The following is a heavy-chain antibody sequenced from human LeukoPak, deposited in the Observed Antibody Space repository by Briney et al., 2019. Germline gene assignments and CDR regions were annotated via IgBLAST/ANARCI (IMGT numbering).Heavy chain of an antibody. D-gene: IGHD2-2*01. J-gene: IGHJ5*02. V-gene: IGHV5-51*01. CDR1: GYSFTSYW. Sequence: RGESLKISCKGSGYSFTSYWIGWVRQMPGKGLEWLGLIYPGDSDTRYSPSFQGQVTISADKSISTAYLQWSSLKASDTAMYYCARYIVVVPAASDNWFDPWGQGTLVTVSS. CDR3: ARYIVVVPAASDNWFDP. CDR2: IYPGDSDT.